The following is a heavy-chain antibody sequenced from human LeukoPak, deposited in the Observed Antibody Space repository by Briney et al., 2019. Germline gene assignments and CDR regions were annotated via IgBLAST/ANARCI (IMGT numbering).Heavy chain of an antibody. D-gene: IGHD1-26*01. CDR3: AKSSGSYGFDY. J-gene: IGHJ4*02. V-gene: IGHV3-11*04. CDR1: GFTFSDYY. Sequence: GGSLRLSCAASGFTFSDYYMNWIRQAPGKGLEWVSYISSSSSTIYYADSVKGRFTISRDNAKNSLYLQMNSLRAEDTAVYYCAKSSGSYGFDYWGQGTLVTVSS. CDR2: ISSSSSTI.